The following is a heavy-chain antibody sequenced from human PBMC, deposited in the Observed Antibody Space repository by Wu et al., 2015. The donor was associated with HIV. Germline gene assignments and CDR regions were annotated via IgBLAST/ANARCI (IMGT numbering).Heavy chain of an antibody. V-gene: IGHV4-4*07. CDR1: GGSISSYY. J-gene: IGHJ5*02. CDR3: ARAKGYCSGGSCPSGLWFDP. CDR2: IYTSGST. D-gene: IGHD2-15*01. Sequence: QVQLQESGPGLVKPSETLSLTCTVSGGSISSYYWSWIRQPAGKGLEWIGRIYTSGSTNYNPSLKSRVTMSVDTSKNQFSLKLSSVTAADTAVYYCARAKGYCSGGSCPSGLWFDPWGQGTLVTVSS.